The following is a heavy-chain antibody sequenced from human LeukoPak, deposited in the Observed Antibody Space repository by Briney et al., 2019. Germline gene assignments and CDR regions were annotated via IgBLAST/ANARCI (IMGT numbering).Heavy chain of an antibody. CDR1: GFTFSSYA. CDR2: ISYDGSNK. Sequence: GGSLRLSCAASGFTFSSYAMHWVRQAPGKGLEWVAVISYDGSNKYYADSVKGRFTISRDNSKNTLYLQMNSLRAEDTAVYYCAGGGLLDYWGQGTLVTVSS. V-gene: IGHV3-30*04. D-gene: IGHD3-16*01. J-gene: IGHJ4*02. CDR3: AGGGLLDY.